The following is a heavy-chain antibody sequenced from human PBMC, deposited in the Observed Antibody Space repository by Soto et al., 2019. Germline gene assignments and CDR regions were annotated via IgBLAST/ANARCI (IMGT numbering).Heavy chain of an antibody. Sequence: PGGSLRLSCAASGFTFSSYGMHWVRQAPGKGLEWVAVISYDGSNKYYADSVKGRFTISRDNSKNTLYLQMNSLRAEDTAVYYCAKGRGDAFDIWGKGTMVTVSS. J-gene: IGHJ3*02. CDR3: AKGRGDAFDI. D-gene: IGHD5-12*01. CDR1: GFTFSSYG. CDR2: ISYDGSNK. V-gene: IGHV3-30*18.